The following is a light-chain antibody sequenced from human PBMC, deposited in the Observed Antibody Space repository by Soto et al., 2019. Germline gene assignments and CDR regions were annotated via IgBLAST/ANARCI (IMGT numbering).Light chain of an antibody. V-gene: IGLV2-14*01. CDR2: EVN. CDR3: SSYTSSSTSYV. Sequence: QSALTQPASVSGSPGQSITISCTGTSSDVGGYNYVSWFQQHPGKAPKLMIYEVNNRSSGVSDRFFGSKSGNTASLTISGLQAEAEANYFCSSYTSSSTSYVFGTGTKLTVL. J-gene: IGLJ1*01. CDR1: SSDVGGYNY.